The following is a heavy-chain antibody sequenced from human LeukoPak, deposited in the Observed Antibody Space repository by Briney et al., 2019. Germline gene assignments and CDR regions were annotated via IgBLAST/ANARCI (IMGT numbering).Heavy chain of an antibody. CDR2: ISGSGGST. CDR3: ARAPRIAAAGRPYYYYYYMDV. D-gene: IGHD6-13*01. J-gene: IGHJ6*03. V-gene: IGHV3-23*01. Sequence: GGSLRLSCAASGFTFSSYAMSWVRQAPGKGLEWVSAISGSGGSTYYADSVKGRFTISRDNSKNTLYLQMNSLRAEDTAVYYCARAPRIAAAGRPYYYYYYMDVWGKGTTVTISS. CDR1: GFTFSSYA.